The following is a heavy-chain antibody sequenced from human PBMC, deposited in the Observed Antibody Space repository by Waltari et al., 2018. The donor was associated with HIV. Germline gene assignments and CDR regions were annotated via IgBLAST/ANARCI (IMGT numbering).Heavy chain of an antibody. CDR2: IYYSGST. Sequence: QLQLQESGPGLVKPSETLSLTCTVPGGSTRSSSYYWGWIRQPPGKGLEWIGSIYYSGSTYYNPSLKSRVTISVDTSKNQFSLKLSSVTAADTAVYYCARERYCSGGSCPFDYWGQGTLVTVSS. V-gene: IGHV4-39*07. D-gene: IGHD2-15*01. CDR3: ARERYCSGGSCPFDY. CDR1: GGSTRSSSYY. J-gene: IGHJ4*02.